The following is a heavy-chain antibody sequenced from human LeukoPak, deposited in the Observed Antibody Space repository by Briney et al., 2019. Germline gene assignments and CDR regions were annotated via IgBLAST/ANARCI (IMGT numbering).Heavy chain of an antibody. V-gene: IGHV4-39*01. CDR1: GGSISSSSYY. Sequence: PSETLSLTCTVSGGSISSSSYYWGWIRQPPGKGLEWIGSIYYSGSTYYNPSLKSRVTISVDTSKNQFSLKLSSVTAADTAVYYCARNQIMGFLYDYWGQGTLVTVSS. J-gene: IGHJ4*02. D-gene: IGHD1-26*01. CDR3: ARNQIMGFLYDY. CDR2: IYYSGST.